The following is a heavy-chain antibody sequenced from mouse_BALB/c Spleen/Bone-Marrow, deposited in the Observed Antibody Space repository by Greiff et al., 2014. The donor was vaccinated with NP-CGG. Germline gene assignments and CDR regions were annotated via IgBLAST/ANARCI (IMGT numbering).Heavy chain of an antibody. CDR3: ARGDYYGSSSFAY. D-gene: IGHD1-1*01. V-gene: IGHV1-18*01. CDR2: INPYNGGT. CDR1: GYSFTGYT. Sequence: VQLKESGPELVKPGASMKISCKASGYSFTGYTMNWVKQSHGKNLEWIGLINPYNGGTSYNQKFKDKATLTVDKSSSTAYMELLSRTSEDSAVYYCARGDYYGSSSFAYWGQGTLVTVSA. J-gene: IGHJ3*01.